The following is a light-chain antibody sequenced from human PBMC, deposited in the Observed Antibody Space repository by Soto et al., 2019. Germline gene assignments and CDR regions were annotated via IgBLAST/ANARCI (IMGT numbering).Light chain of an antibody. V-gene: IGKV3-20*01. CDR1: QSIRNSH. CDR3: QQYDQWWT. Sequence: EIVLTQSPGTLSLSPGERATLSCRASQSIRNSHLAWYEQKPGQGPRLLIYGASSRATGIPDRFSGSGSGTDYTLTISSLQSEDFGVYFCQQYDQWWTFGQGTKVDIK. CDR2: GAS. J-gene: IGKJ1*01.